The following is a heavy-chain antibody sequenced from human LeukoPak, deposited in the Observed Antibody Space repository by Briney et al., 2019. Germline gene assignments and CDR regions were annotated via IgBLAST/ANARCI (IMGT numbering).Heavy chain of an antibody. J-gene: IGHJ4*02. V-gene: IGHV4-59*06. CDR3: ARTYSGYDFDY. CDR2: IYYSGST. Sequence: SSETLSLTCTVTGGSISSYYWSWIRQHPGKGVEWIGYIYYSGSTYYNPSLKSRVTISVDTSKNQFSLKLSSVTAADTAVYYCARTYSGYDFDYWGQGTLVTVSS. D-gene: IGHD5-12*01. CDR1: GGSISSYY.